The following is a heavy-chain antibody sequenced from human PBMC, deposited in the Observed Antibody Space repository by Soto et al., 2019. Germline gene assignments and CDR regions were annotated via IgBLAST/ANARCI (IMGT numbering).Heavy chain of an antibody. D-gene: IGHD5-12*01. CDR3: AREGGGYNYYYYYGMDV. J-gene: IGHJ6*02. CDR2: ISYDGSNK. Sequence: GGSLRLSCAASGFTFSSYSMHWVRQAPGKGLERVAVISYDGSNKYYADSVKGRFTISRDNSKNTLYLQMNSLRAEDTAVYYCAREGGGYNYYYYYGMDVWGQGTTVTSSS. V-gene: IGHV3-30-3*01. CDR1: GFTFSSYS.